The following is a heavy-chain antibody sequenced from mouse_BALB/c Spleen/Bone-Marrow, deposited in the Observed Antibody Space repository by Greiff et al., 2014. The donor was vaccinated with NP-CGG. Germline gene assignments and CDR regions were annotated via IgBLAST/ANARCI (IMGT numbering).Heavy chain of an antibody. CDR2: ISYDGSN. CDR1: GYSITGGYY. V-gene: IGHV3-6*02. CDR3: ASVEVHAMDY. Sequence: DVHLVESGPGLVKPSQSLSLICSVTGYSITGGYYWNWVRQFPGNKLEWLGYISYDGSNHYNPSLTNRVSITRDTSKNQFFLKLNSVTTEDTGTYYCASVEVHAMDYWGQGTSVTVSS. J-gene: IGHJ4*01.